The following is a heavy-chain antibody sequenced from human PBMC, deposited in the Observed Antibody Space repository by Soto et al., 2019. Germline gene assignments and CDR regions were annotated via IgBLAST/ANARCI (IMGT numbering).Heavy chain of an antibody. J-gene: IGHJ6*02. CDR3: ARDDTYNWTDGLTDTDYYYGMDV. V-gene: IGHV3-21*01. CDR1: GFTFSSYS. D-gene: IGHD1-1*01. CDR2: ISSSSSYI. Sequence: GGSLRLSCAASGFTFSSYSMTWVRQAPGKGLEWVSSISSSSSYIYSADSVKGRFTISRDNAKNSLYLQMNSLRAEDTAVYYCARDDTYNWTDGLTDTDYYYGMDVWGQGTTVTVSS.